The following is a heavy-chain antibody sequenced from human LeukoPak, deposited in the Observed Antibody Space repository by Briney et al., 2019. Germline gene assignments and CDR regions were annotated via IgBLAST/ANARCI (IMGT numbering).Heavy chain of an antibody. D-gene: IGHD3-22*01. J-gene: IGHJ6*03. CDR1: GGSISSYY. Sequence: SETLSLTWTVSGGSISSYYWSWIRQPPGKGLEWIGYIYYSGSTNYNPSLKSRVTISVDTSKNQFSLKLSSVTAADTAVYYCARVYYYDSSGYRSPLYYYYYMDVWGKGTTVTVSS. CDR2: IYYSGST. V-gene: IGHV4-59*01. CDR3: ARVYYYDSSGYRSPLYYYYYMDV.